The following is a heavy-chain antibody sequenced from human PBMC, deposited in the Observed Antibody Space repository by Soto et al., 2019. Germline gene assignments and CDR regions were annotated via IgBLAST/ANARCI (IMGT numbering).Heavy chain of an antibody. CDR1: GGSFSGYY. D-gene: IGHD3-22*01. Sequence: QVQLQQWGAGLLKPSESLSLTCAVYGGSFSGYYWSWIRQPPGKGLEWIGEINHSGRSNYIASLKSRVTISVDTSRNQFSLKLRSVTAADTAVYYCATGAWHDSSGYYYFDYWAQGTLVTVSS. CDR3: ATGAWHDSSGYYYFDY. V-gene: IGHV4-34*01. J-gene: IGHJ4*02. CDR2: INHSGRS.